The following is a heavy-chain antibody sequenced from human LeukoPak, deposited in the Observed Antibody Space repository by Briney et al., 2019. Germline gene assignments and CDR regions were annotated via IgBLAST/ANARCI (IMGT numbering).Heavy chain of an antibody. Sequence: SQTLSLTCTVSGGSISSGDYYWSWIRQPPGKGLEWIGYIYYSGSTYYNPSLKSRVTISVDTSKNQFSLKLSSVTAADTAVYYCARQKGAGSTPLGYWGQGTLVTVSS. J-gene: IGHJ4*02. V-gene: IGHV4-30-4*01. CDR3: ARQKGAGSTPLGY. CDR2: IYYSGST. CDR1: GGSISSGDYY. D-gene: IGHD1-26*01.